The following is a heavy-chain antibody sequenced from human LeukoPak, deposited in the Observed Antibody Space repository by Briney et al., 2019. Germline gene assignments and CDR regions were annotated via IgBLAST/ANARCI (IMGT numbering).Heavy chain of an antibody. V-gene: IGHV5-51*01. Sequence: GESLKISCRGAGYSFTNYWIGWVRQMPGKGLEWMGIIYPGDSDTRYSPSFQGQVNISVDKSISTAYLQWISLNASDTAVYYCARRHIGGSYERWYFDLWGRGTMVTVSS. CDR1: GYSFTNYW. J-gene: IGHJ2*01. CDR3: ARRHIGGSYERWYFDL. D-gene: IGHD3-22*01. CDR2: IYPGDSDT.